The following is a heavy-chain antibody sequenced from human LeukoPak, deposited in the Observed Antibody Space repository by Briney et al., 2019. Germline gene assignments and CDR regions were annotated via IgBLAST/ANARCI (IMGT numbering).Heavy chain of an antibody. CDR1: GFTFSSYW. CDR2: IKQDGSEK. Sequence: GRSLRLSCAASGFTFSSYWMSWVRQAPGKGLEWVANIKQDGSEKYYVDSVKGRFTISRDNAKNSLYLQMNSLRAEDTAVYYCARDSYDILTGYSQQTYYYYYGMDVWGKGTTVTVSS. V-gene: IGHV3-7*03. CDR3: ARDSYDILTGYSQQTYYYYYGMDV. J-gene: IGHJ6*04. D-gene: IGHD3-9*01.